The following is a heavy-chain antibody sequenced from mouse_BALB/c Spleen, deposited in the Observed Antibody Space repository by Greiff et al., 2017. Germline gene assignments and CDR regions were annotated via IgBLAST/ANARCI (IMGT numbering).Heavy chain of an antibody. J-gene: IGHJ3*01. CDR2: ISYSGST. CDR3: ARGWVPWFAY. Sequence: VQLKESGPGLVKPSQSLSLTCTVTGYSITSDYAWNWIRQFPGNKLEWMGYISYSGSTSYNPSLKSRISITRDTSKNQFFLQLNSVTTEDTATYYCARGWVPWFAYWGQGTLVTVSA. CDR1: GYSITSDYA. V-gene: IGHV3-2*02. D-gene: IGHD3-3*01.